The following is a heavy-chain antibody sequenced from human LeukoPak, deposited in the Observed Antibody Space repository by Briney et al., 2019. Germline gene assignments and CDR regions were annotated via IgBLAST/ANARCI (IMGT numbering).Heavy chain of an antibody. Sequence: ASVKVSCKASGYTFTGYDINWVRQATGQGPEWMGWMNPNSGNTGYAQKFQGRVTMTRDTSLRTAYMELTSLRDEDTAMYYCARNGYNDKAFDIWGQGTMVTVSS. CDR3: ARNGYNDKAFDI. CDR2: MNPNSGNT. CDR1: GYTFTGYD. D-gene: IGHD3-16*01. J-gene: IGHJ3*02. V-gene: IGHV1-8*01.